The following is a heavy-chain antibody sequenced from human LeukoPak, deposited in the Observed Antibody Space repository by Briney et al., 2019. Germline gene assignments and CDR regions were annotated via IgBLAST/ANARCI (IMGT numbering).Heavy chain of an antibody. V-gene: IGHV1-24*01. Sequence: ASVKVSCKVSGYTLTELSMHWVRQAPGKGLEWMGGFDPEDGETIYAQKFQGRVTMTEDTSTDTAYMELSSLRSEDTAVYYCATVPRIFGVVISPAPWGMDVWGQGTTVTVSS. CDR3: ATVPRIFGVVISPAPWGMDV. J-gene: IGHJ6*02. CDR2: FDPEDGET. D-gene: IGHD3-3*01. CDR1: GYTLTELS.